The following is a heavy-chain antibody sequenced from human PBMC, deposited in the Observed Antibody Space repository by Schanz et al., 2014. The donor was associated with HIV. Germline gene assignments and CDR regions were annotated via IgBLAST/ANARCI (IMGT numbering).Heavy chain of an antibody. Sequence: QVHLVESGGGVVRPGRSLRLSCAASGFTFDSYGMHWVRQAPGKGLEWVAVISYDGTNKVYADSVKGRFTISRDNAKNSLFLQMESLRAEDTAVYYCARDGGEVWGQGTLVTVSS. D-gene: IGHD3-16*01. V-gene: IGHV3-30*03. CDR1: GFTFDSYG. J-gene: IGHJ4*02. CDR3: ARDGGEV. CDR2: ISYDGTNK.